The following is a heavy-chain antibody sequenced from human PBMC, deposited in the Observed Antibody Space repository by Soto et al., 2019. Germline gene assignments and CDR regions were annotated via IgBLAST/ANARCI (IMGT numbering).Heavy chain of an antibody. CDR3: ARGPYIAAAGDVDFDY. V-gene: IGHV1-2*02. Sequence: ASVKVSCKASGYTFTGYYMHWVRQAPGQGLEWMGWINANSGGTNYAQKFQGRVTMTRDTSISTAYMELSRLRSDDTAVYYCARGPYIAAAGDVDFDYWGQGTLVTVSS. CDR1: GYTFTGYY. J-gene: IGHJ4*02. CDR2: INANSGGT. D-gene: IGHD6-13*01.